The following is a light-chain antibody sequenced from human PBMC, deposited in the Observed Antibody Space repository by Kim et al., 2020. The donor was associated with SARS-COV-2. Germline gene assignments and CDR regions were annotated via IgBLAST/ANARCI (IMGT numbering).Light chain of an antibody. CDR3: QTWDSGTVYV. Sequence: SYELTQPPSVSVSPGQTASITCSGDKLGDKFASWYQQKPGQSPVLVIYQDTKRPSGIPERFSGSNSGNTATLTISGTQALDEGDYYCQTWDSGTVYVFGTGTKVTVL. CDR2: QDT. V-gene: IGLV3-1*01. J-gene: IGLJ1*01. CDR1: KLGDKF.